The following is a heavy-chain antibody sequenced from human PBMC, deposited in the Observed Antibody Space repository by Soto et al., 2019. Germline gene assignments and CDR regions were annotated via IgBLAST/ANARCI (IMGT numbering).Heavy chain of an antibody. CDR1: GYTFTSYY. J-gene: IGHJ6*02. V-gene: IGHV1-46*01. CDR3: ARSRAAAPPRVGMDV. Sequence: GASVKVSCKASGYTFTSYYMHWVRQAPGQGLEWMGIINPSGGSTSYAQKFQGRVTMTRDTSTSTVYMELSSLRSEDTAVYYCARSRAAAPPRVGMDVWGQGTTVTVSS. D-gene: IGHD6-13*01. CDR2: INPSGGST.